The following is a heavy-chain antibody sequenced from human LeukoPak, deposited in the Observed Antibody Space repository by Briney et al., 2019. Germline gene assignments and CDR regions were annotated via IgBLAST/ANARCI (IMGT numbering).Heavy chain of an antibody. V-gene: IGHV1-18*01. Sequence: ASVKVSCKASGYTFTSYGISWVRQPPGQGLEWMGWISSYNGNTNYAQKLQGRVTMTTDTSTSTAYMELRSLRSDDTAVYYCARDRYSYCSSTNCLNAFDIWGQGTMVTVSS. CDR1: GYTFTSYG. D-gene: IGHD2-2*01. CDR3: ARDRYSYCSSTNCLNAFDI. J-gene: IGHJ3*02. CDR2: ISSYNGNT.